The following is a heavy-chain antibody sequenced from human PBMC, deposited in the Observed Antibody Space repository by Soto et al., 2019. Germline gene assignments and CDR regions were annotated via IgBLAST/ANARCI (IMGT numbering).Heavy chain of an antibody. CDR3: ARLGAYYQSLDP. D-gene: IGHD2-21*01. CDR1: GCSISSRGYY. J-gene: IGHJ5*02. V-gene: IGHV4-39*01. Sequence: SETLSLTCTVSGCSISSRGYYWGWIRQPPGKGLEWIGTIYYSGSTYYNPSLKSRVTISVDTSKNQFSLRLSSVTAADTAVYYCARLGAYYQSLDPWGPGTLVTVSS. CDR2: IYYSGST.